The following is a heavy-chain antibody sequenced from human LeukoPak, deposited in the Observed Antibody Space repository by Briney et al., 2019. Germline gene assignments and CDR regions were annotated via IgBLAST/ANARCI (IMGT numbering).Heavy chain of an antibody. D-gene: IGHD1-26*01. CDR1: GFPFSSYG. Sequence: GRSLRLSCAASGFPFSSYGMHWVRQAPGKGLEWVAVISYDGSNKYYADSVKGRFTISRDNSKNTLYLQMNSLRAEDTAVYYCAKDRLGQTPYYFDYWGQGTLVTVSS. CDR3: AKDRLGQTPYYFDY. CDR2: ISYDGSNK. V-gene: IGHV3-30*18. J-gene: IGHJ4*02.